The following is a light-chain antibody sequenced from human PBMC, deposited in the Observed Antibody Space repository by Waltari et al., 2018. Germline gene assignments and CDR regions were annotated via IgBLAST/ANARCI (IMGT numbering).Light chain of an antibody. CDR2: TAS. V-gene: IGKV1-27*01. J-gene: IGKJ3*01. CDR1: QGIGNY. CDR3: QNYNSAPFT. Sequence: DIQMTQSPSSLSASVGDRVTITCRASQGIGNYLAWYQQKPGTVPKLLIYTASTVQSGVPSRFSGSGSAADFTLTISSLQPEDAATYYCQNYNSAPFTFGPGTRVDIK.